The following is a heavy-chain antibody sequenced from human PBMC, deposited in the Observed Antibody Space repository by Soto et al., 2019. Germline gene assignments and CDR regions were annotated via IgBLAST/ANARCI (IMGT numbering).Heavy chain of an antibody. CDR2: ILPVSAPP. V-gene: IGHV1-69*13. CDR3: ARMGFGYSQDY. J-gene: IGHJ4*02. CDR1: GGTLNNYA. Sequence: GASVKVSCKASGGTLNNYAINWVRQAPGQGLEWMGGILPVSAPPDYAQKFQGRVSITADHSTSTVYMELSRLKSDDTAVYYCARMGFGYSQDYWGQGTLVTVSS. D-gene: IGHD5-18*01.